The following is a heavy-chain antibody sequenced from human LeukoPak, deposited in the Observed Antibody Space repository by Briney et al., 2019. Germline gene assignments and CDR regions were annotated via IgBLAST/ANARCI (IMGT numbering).Heavy chain of an antibody. J-gene: IGHJ4*02. CDR3: ARDGWVYYGSGLDY. V-gene: IGHV4-38-2*02. D-gene: IGHD3-10*01. CDR1: GYSISSGYY. CDR2: IYHSGST. Sequence: SETLSLTCTVSGYSISSGYYWGWIRPPPGKGLEWIGSIYHSGSTYYNPSLKSRVTISVDTSKNQFSLKLSSVTAADTAVYYCARDGWVYYGSGLDYWGQGTLVTVSS.